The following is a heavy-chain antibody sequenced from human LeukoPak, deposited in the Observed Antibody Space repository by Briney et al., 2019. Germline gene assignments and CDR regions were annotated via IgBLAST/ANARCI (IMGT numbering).Heavy chain of an antibody. D-gene: IGHD3-22*01. CDR3: ARGTSYYDSFFDP. J-gene: IGHJ5*02. CDR2: IYHSENT. Sequence: SETLSLTCTVSGYSIGSGYYWGWIRQPPGKGLEWIGSIYHSENTYYNPSLKSRVTISVDTSKNQFSLKLSSVTAADTAVYYCARGTSYYDSFFDPWGQGTLVTVSS. V-gene: IGHV4-38-2*02. CDR1: GYSIGSGYY.